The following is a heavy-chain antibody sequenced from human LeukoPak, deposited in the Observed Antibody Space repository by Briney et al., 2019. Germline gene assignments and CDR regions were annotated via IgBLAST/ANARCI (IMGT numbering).Heavy chain of an antibody. CDR1: GFTFSSYG. CDR3: AKAIRRYRSSTSCYATTDY. CDR2: ISYDGSNK. D-gene: IGHD2-2*01. Sequence: GGSLRLSCAASGFTFSSYGMHWVRQAPGKGLEWVAVISYDGSNKYYADSVKGQFTISRDNSKNTLYLQMNSLRAEDTAVYYCAKAIRRYRSSTSCYATTDYWGQGTLVTVSS. J-gene: IGHJ4*02. V-gene: IGHV3-30*18.